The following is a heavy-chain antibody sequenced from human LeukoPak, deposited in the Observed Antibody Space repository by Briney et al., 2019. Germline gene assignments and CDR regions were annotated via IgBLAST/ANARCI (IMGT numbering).Heavy chain of an antibody. J-gene: IGHJ4*02. CDR1: GGSISSYY. CDR2: IYYSGST. D-gene: IGHD6-19*01. Sequence: PSETLSLTCTVSGGSISSYYWSWIRQPPGKGLEWIGYIYYSGSTNYSPSLKSRVTISVDTSKNQFSLKLSSVTAADTAVYYCAREGSGSFDYWGQGTLVTVSS. CDR3: AREGSGSFDY. V-gene: IGHV4-59*01.